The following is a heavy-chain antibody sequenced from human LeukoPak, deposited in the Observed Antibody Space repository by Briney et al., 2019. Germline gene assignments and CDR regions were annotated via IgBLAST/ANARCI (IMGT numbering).Heavy chain of an antibody. CDR2: INTYTGNP. J-gene: IGHJ4*02. Sequence: VASVKVSCKASGYTFTNNAMNWVRQAPGQGPEWMGWINTYTGNPTYAQGFTGRFVLSLDSSVSTAYLQISGLKAEDTAVYYCARETKQARPGMPAGGIDYWGQGTLVTVSS. CDR3: ARETKQARPGMPAGGIDY. V-gene: IGHV7-4-1*02. D-gene: IGHD6-13*01. CDR1: GYTFTNNA.